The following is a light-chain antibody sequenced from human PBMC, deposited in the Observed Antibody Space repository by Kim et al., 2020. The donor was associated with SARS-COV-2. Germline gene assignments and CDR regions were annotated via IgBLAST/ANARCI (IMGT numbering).Light chain of an antibody. CDR2: EVT. J-gene: IGLJ1*01. CDR3: ISYAGSASFGV. V-gene: IGLV2-8*01. Sequence: QSVTRSSTGASSVVGAYNVVSWCQHHPGNAPKLMIFEVTRRPSGVPDRFSGCKSGNTASLTVSGLQADDEADYYCISYAGSASFGVFGTGTKVTVL. CDR1: SSVVGAYNV.